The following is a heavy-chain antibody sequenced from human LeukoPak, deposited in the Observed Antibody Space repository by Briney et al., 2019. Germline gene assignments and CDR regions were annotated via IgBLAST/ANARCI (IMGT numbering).Heavy chain of an antibody. Sequence: GGSLRLSCAGSGFTVSSNYMSWVRQAPGKGLEWVSVIYSGGSTYYADSVKGRFTISRDNSKNTLYLQMNSLRAEDTAVYYCVRPQYSGSRLDSWGQGTLVTVSS. J-gene: IGHJ4*02. CDR2: IYSGGST. CDR1: GFTVSSNY. V-gene: IGHV3-66*04. CDR3: VRPQYSGSRLDS. D-gene: IGHD1-26*01.